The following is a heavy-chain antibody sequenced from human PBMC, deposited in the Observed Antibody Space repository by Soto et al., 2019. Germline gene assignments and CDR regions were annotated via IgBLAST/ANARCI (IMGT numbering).Heavy chain of an antibody. CDR2: ISVGSGTT. Sequence: GASVKVSCKASGYTFTSYPMRWVRQAPGQMLEWMGWISVGSGTTKYSQKFQGRFTITRDASASTVYMELSSLTSEDTAMYFCARERCGGANCYAGGMDVWGQGTTVTVSS. CDR1: GYTFTSYP. V-gene: IGHV1-3*01. D-gene: IGHD2-15*01. CDR3: ARERCGGANCYAGGMDV. J-gene: IGHJ6*02.